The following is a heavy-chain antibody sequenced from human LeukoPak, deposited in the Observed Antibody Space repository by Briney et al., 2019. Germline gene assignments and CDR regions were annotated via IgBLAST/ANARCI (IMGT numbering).Heavy chain of an antibody. CDR1: GGSISSGGYY. D-gene: IGHD3-22*01. CDR3: ARGRRYDSGGPYYFDY. J-gene: IGHJ4*02. CDR2: IYYSGST. Sequence: PSETLSLTCTVSGGSISSGGYYWSWIRQHPGKGLEWIGYIYYSGSTYYNPSLKSRVTISVDTSKNQFSLKLSSVTAADTAVYYCARGRRYDSGGPYYFDYWGQGTLVTVSS. V-gene: IGHV4-31*03.